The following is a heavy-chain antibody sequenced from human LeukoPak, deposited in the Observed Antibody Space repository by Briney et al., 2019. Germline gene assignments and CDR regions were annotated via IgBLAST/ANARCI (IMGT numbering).Heavy chain of an antibody. CDR3: ASAYYTQVRGVPPADY. V-gene: IGHV3-30*03. CDR1: GFTFNNYG. J-gene: IGHJ4*02. CDR2: MSYDGSKK. D-gene: IGHD3-10*01. Sequence: GGSLRLSCAASGFTFNNYGMHWVRQAPGKGLEWVAVMSYDGSKKYYADSAKGRFTISRDNSKNTLYLQINSLRAVDTAVYYCASAYYTQVRGVPPADYWGQGTQVTVSS.